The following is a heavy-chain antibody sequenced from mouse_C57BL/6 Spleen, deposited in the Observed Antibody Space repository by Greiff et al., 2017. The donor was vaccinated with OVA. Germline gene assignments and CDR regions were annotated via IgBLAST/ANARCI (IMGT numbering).Heavy chain of an antibody. V-gene: IGHV1-26*01. Sequence: EVQLQQSGPELVKPGASVKISCKASGYTFTDYYMNWVKQSHGKSLEWIGDINPNNGGTSYNQKFKGKATLPVDKSSSTANMELRSLTSEDSAVDDCAREGIYGCSYAMDYWGQGTSVTVSS. CDR2: INPNNGGT. CDR1: GYTFTDYY. CDR3: AREGIYGCSYAMDY. J-gene: IGHJ4*01. D-gene: IGHD1-1*01.